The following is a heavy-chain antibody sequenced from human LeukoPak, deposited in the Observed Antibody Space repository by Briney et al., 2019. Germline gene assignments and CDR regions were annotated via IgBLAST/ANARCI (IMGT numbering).Heavy chain of an antibody. CDR2: IYTSGST. D-gene: IGHD3-22*01. Sequence: PSQTLSLTCTVSGGSISSGSYYWSWIRQPAGKGLEWIGRIYTSGSTNYNPSLKSRVTISVDTSKNQFSLKLSSVTAADTAVYYCARPATYYDSSGYVIWGQGTLVTVSS. CDR1: GGSISSGSYY. V-gene: IGHV4-61*02. CDR3: ARPATYYDSSGYVI. J-gene: IGHJ4*02.